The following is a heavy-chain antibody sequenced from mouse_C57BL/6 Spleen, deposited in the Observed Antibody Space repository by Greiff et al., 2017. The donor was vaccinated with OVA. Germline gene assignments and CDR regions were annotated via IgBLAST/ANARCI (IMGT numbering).Heavy chain of an antibody. CDR2: ISYDGSN. V-gene: IGHV3-6*01. Sequence: EVQVVESGPGLVKPSQSLSLTCSVTGYSITSGYYWNWIRQFPGNKLEWMGYISYDGSNNYNPSLKNRISITRDTSKNQFFLKLNSVTTEDTATYYCAVAYYSNYFDYWGQGTTLTVSS. D-gene: IGHD2-5*01. J-gene: IGHJ2*01. CDR1: GYSITSGYY. CDR3: AVAYYSNYFDY.